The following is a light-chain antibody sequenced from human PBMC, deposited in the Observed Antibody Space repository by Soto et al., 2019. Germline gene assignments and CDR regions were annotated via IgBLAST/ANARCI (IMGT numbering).Light chain of an antibody. V-gene: IGKV3-15*01. CDR1: QSISGK. J-gene: IGKJ1*01. CDR2: GTS. CDR3: QQYNKWPPWT. Sequence: EIVMTQSPAILSVSPGERATLSCRASQSISGKLAWYQQKPGQAPRLLIYGTSTRATGIPARFSGSGSGTEFTLTISSLQSEDFAVYYCQQYNKWPPWTFGQWTKVDIK.